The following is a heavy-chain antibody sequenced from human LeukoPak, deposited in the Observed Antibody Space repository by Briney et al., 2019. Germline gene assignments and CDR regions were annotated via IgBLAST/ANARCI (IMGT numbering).Heavy chain of an antibody. J-gene: IGHJ5*02. D-gene: IGHD3-10*01. V-gene: IGHV1-69*13. Sequence: SVKVSCKASGGTFSSYAISWVRQAPGQGLEWMGGIIPIFGAANYAQKFQGRVTITADESTSTAYMELSSLRSEDTAVYYCARERPMVRGVTRNNWFDPWGQGTLVTVSS. CDR1: GGTFSSYA. CDR3: ARERPMVRGVTRNNWFDP. CDR2: IIPIFGAA.